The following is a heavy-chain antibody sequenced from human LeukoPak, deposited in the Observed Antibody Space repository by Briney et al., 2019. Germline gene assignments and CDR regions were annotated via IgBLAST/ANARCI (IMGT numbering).Heavy chain of an antibody. CDR1: GFTFSSYA. CDR3: AKPLRGWYDFDY. V-gene: IGHV3-23*01. CDR2: INSAGGGT. D-gene: IGHD6-19*01. Sequence: PGGSLRLSCAASGFTFSSYAMNWVRQAPGKGLEWVSGINSAGGGTHYADSVKGRFTISRDNSKSTVHLQMNTLRAEDTAVYYCAKPLRGWYDFDYWGQGALVTVSS. J-gene: IGHJ4*02.